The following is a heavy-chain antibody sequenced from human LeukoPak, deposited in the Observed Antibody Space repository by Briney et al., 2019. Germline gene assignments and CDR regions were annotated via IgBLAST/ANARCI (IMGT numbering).Heavy chain of an antibody. CDR1: GYTFTSYG. V-gene: IGHV1-18*01. CDR3: ARDETYYDSSGPDY. J-gene: IGHJ4*02. CDR2: ISAYNGNT. D-gene: IGHD3-22*01. Sequence: ASVKVSCKASGYTFTSYGISWVRQAPGQGLEWMGWISAYNGNTNYAQKVQGRVTMTTDTSTSTAYMELRSLRSDDTAVYYCARDETYYDSSGPDYWGQGTLVTVSS.